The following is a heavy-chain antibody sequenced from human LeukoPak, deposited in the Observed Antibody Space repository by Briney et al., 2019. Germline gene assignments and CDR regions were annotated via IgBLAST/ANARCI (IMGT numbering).Heavy chain of an antibody. Sequence: PSETLSLTCAVYGGSFSGYYWSWIRQPPGKGLEWIVEINHSGSTNYNPSLKSRVTISVDTSKNQFSLKLSSVTAADTAVYYCARPPPPIAAAGKNAEYYFDYWGQGTLVTVSS. D-gene: IGHD6-13*01. CDR1: GGSFSGYY. J-gene: IGHJ4*02. V-gene: IGHV4-34*01. CDR2: INHSGST. CDR3: ARPPPPIAAAGKNAEYYFDY.